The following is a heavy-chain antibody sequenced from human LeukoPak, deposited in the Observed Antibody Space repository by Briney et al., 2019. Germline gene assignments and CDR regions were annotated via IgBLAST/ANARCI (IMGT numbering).Heavy chain of an antibody. J-gene: IGHJ4*02. CDR3: ARDEEGGAGVDY. Sequence: SETLSLTCTVSGGSISSYYWSWIRQPPGKGLEWIGYIYYSGSTNYNPSLKSRVTISVDTSKNQFSLKLSSVTAADTAVYYCARDEEGGAGVDYWGQGTLVTVSS. CDR2: IYYSGST. CDR1: GGSISSYY. D-gene: IGHD3-10*01. V-gene: IGHV4-59*01.